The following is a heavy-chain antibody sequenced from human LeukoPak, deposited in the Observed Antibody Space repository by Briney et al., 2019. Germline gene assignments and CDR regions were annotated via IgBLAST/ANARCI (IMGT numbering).Heavy chain of an antibody. D-gene: IGHD1-26*01. V-gene: IGHV3-7*01. CDR1: GFTFSTYW. CDR2: IKQDGSEK. CDR3: TRDSGATIDY. J-gene: IGHJ4*02. Sequence: GGSLRLSCAASGFTFSTYWMTWVRQAPGKGLEWVANIKQDGSEKYYVDSVKGRFTISRDNAKNSRYLQMNSLRAEDTAVYYCTRDSGATIDYWGPGTLVTVSS.